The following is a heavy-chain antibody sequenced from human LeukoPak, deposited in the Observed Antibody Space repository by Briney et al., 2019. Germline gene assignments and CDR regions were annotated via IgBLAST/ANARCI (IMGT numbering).Heavy chain of an antibody. CDR2: IYSGGST. Sequence: QAGGSLRLSCAASGFTVSSNYMSWVRQAPGKGLEWVSVIYSGGSTYYADSVKGRFTISRDNSKNTLYLQMNSLRAEDTAVYYCARDRYYYDSSGYYPHFDYWGQGTLVTVSS. J-gene: IGHJ4*02. CDR3: ARDRYYYDSSGYYPHFDY. D-gene: IGHD3-22*01. CDR1: GFTVSSNY. V-gene: IGHV3-66*01.